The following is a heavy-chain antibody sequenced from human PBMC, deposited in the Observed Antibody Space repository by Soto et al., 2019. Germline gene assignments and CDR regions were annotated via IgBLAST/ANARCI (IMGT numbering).Heavy chain of an antibody. V-gene: IGHV4-59*01. D-gene: IGHD6-19*01. CDR3: TREQSDDNYFAP. CDR2: IYYSGGT. CDR1: GGSISSYY. J-gene: IGHJ5*02. Sequence: SETLSLTCPVSGGSISSYYWSWIRQPPGKGLEWLGYIYYSGGTNYNPSLKSRVTISRDKSKSQFSLRLISVTHADTAVYYCTREQSDDNYFAPWGQGTLVPVYS.